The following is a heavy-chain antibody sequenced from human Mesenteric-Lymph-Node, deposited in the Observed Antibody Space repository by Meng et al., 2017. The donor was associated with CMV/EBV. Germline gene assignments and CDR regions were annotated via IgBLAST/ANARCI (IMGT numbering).Heavy chain of an antibody. CDR1: GYTFTSYG. D-gene: IGHD3-3*01. CDR2: INPNSGGT. V-gene: IGHV1-2*02. Sequence: ASVKVSCKASGYTFTSYGISWVRQAPGQGLEWMGWINPNSGGTNYAQKFQGRVTMTRDTSISTAYMELSRLRSDDTAVYYCARDPRFDYYGMDVWGQGTTVTVSS. J-gene: IGHJ6*02. CDR3: ARDPRFDYYGMDV.